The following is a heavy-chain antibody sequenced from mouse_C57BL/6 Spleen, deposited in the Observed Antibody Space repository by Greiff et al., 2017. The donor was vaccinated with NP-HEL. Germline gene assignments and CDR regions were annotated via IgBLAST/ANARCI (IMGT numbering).Heavy chain of an antibody. V-gene: IGHV1-82*01. CDR3: AREEGSNYYFDY. CDR1: GYAFSSSW. J-gene: IGHJ2*01. Sequence: VKLQQSGPELVKPGASVKISCKASGYAFSSSWMNWVKQRPGKGLEWIGRIYPGDGDTNYNGKFKGKATLTADKSSSTAYMQLSSLTSEDSAVYFCAREEGSNYYFDYWGQGTTLTVSS. CDR2: IYPGDGDT. D-gene: IGHD2-5*01.